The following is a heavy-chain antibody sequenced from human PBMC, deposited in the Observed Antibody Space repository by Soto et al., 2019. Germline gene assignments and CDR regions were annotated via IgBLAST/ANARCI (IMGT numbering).Heavy chain of an antibody. J-gene: IGHJ6*02. Sequence: EVQLVESGGGLIQPGGSLRLSCTASGLSVRNNYMSWVRQAPGMGLEWVSVIYNDGTTYYAAYVKGRFTISRDTSKNTLSLQMDSLRAEDTAVYYCVRPLPSGRNYGMDVWGQGTTVTVSS. CDR2: IYNDGTT. CDR1: GLSVRNNY. V-gene: IGHV3-53*01. CDR3: VRPLPSGRNYGMDV. D-gene: IGHD3-10*01.